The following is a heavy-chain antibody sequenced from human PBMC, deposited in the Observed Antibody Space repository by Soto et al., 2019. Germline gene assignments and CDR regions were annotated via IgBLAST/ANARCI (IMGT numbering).Heavy chain of an antibody. CDR2: INTDNGNT. J-gene: IGHJ4*02. CDR3: ARWWSGYSFDY. CDR1: GYTFTNYD. D-gene: IGHD3-3*01. Sequence: AASVKVSCKASGYTFTNYDFVWVRQAPGQGLEWMGWINTDNGNTDYTQKLQDRVTMTTDTSTSTAYMELRGLRSDDTAVYYCARWWSGYSFDYWGQGTPVTVSS. V-gene: IGHV1-18*04.